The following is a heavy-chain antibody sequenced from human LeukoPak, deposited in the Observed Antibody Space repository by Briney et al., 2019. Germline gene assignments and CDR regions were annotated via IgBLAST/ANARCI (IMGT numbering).Heavy chain of an antibody. D-gene: IGHD5-18*01. J-gene: IGHJ4*02. V-gene: IGHV4-59*08. CDR3: ARRDSYSCGSLI. CDR2: IYYSGST. Sequence: KASETLSLTCTVSGGSISSYYWSWIRQPPGKGLEWIGYIYYSGSTNYNTSLKSRVTISVDTSKNQFSLKLSSVTAADTAVYYCARRDSYSCGSLIWGQGTLVTVSS. CDR1: GGSISSYY.